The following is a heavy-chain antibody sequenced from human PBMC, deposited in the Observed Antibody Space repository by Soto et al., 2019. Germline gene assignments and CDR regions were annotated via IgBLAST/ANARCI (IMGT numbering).Heavy chain of an antibody. CDR3: ARGLISIAAPGVWFDP. J-gene: IGHJ5*02. V-gene: IGHV4-34*01. CDR1: GGSFSGYY. D-gene: IGHD6-25*01. CDR2: INHSGRT. Sequence: PSETLSLTCAVYGGSFSGYYWNWLRQPPGKRLEWIGEINHSGRTNYNTTLKSRVTISVDTSKNQFSLKLSSVTAADTAVYYCARGLISIAAPGVWFDPWGQGTLVTVSS.